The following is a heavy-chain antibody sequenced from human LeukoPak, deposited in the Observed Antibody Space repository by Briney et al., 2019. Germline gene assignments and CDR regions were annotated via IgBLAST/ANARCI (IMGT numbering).Heavy chain of an antibody. J-gene: IGHJ4*02. CDR1: GFTFSSYG. CDR3: AKGLSLGYYYGSGNDY. Sequence: PGGSLRLSCAAPGFTFSSYGMHWVRQAPGKGLEWVASIRYDGSNKYYADSVKGRFTISRDNSKNTLYLQMNSLRAEDTAVYYCAKGLSLGYYYGSGNDYWGQGTLVTVSS. CDR2: IRYDGSNK. V-gene: IGHV3-30*02. D-gene: IGHD3-10*01.